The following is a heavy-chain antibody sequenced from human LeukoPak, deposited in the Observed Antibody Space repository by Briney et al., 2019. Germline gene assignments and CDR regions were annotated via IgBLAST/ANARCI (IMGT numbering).Heavy chain of an antibody. J-gene: IGHJ6*02. CDR2: INPNSGGT. CDR1: GYTFTGYY. CDR3: ARQQRRWLVQSHYYGMDV. Sequence: GASVKVSCKAFGYTFTGYYMHWVRQAPGQGLEWMGWINPNSGGTNYAQKFQGWVTMTRDTSISTAYMELSRLRSDDTAVYYCARQQRRWLVQSHYYGMDVWGQGTTVTVSS. V-gene: IGHV1-2*04. D-gene: IGHD6-19*01.